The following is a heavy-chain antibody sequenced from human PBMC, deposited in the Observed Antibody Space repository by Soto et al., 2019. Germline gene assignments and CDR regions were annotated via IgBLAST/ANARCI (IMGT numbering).Heavy chain of an antibody. J-gene: IGHJ6*02. CDR1: GFTFSSYG. Sequence: LRLSCAASGFTFSSYGMHWVRQAPGKGLEWVAVISYDGSNKYYADSVKGRFTISRDNSKNTLYLQMNSLRAEDTAVYYCAKALSTGSYYFYGMDVWGQGTTVTVSS. CDR3: AKALSTGSYYFYGMDV. CDR2: ISYDGSNK. V-gene: IGHV3-30*18. D-gene: IGHD3-10*01.